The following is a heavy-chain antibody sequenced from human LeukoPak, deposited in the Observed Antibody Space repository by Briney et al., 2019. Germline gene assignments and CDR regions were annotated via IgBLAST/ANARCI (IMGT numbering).Heavy chain of an antibody. CDR1: GFTFSSYW. CDR3: ARAPSEIGGYYPEYFRH. J-gene: IGHJ1*01. V-gene: IGHV3-74*01. Sequence: GGSLRLSCAASGFTFSSYWMHWARQAPGKGLVWVSRIKSDGSTNYADSVKGRFTISRDNAKNTVSLQMNSLRAEDTGVYYCARAPSEIGGYYPEYFRHWGQGTLVTVSS. D-gene: IGHD3-22*01. CDR2: IKSDGST.